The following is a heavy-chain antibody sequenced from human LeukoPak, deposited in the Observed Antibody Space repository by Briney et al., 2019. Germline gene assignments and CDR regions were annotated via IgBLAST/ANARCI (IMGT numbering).Heavy chain of an antibody. D-gene: IGHD6-19*01. CDR2: IYYSGST. J-gene: IGHJ4*02. V-gene: IGHV4-59*08. CDR1: GGSISSYY. CDR3: ARQEVAVAGTLDY. Sequence: SETLSLTCTVSGGSISSYYWSWIRQPPGKGLEWIGYIYYSGSTNYNPSLKSRVTISIDTPKNQFSLKLSSVTAADTAVYYCARQEVAVAGTLDYWGQGTLVTVSS.